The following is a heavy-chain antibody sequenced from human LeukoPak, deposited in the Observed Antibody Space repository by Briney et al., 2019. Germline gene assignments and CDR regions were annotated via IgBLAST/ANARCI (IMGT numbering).Heavy chain of an antibody. CDR3: ARDSRNFDSSGSLLN. D-gene: IGHD3-22*01. V-gene: IGHV4-4*02. Sequence: SETLSLTCAVSAGSINNSNWWTWVRQPPGKGLEWIGEIYHSGSTNYNPSLKSRVTISVDKPKNQFSLKLTSVTAADTAVYYCARDSRNFDSSGSLLNWGQGTLVTVSS. CDR2: IYHSGST. CDR1: AGSINNSNW. J-gene: IGHJ4*02.